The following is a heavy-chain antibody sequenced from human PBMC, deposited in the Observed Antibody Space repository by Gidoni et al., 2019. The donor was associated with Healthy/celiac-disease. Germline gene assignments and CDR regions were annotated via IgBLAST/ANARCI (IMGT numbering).Heavy chain of an antibody. D-gene: IGHD3-16*02. CDR2: IKSQTDGGTT. Sequence: EVQLVESGGGWVKQGGSLRISGAAAGFTFSNDWKTWVRQAPGKGLELVCRIKSQTDGGTTAYAAPVKGRFTISRDDSKNTLYLQMNSLKTEDTAVYYCTTTYYDYVWGSYRYDYWGQGTLVTVSS. CDR3: TTTYYDYVWGSYRYDY. J-gene: IGHJ4*02. CDR1: GFTFSNDW. V-gene: IGHV3-15*07.